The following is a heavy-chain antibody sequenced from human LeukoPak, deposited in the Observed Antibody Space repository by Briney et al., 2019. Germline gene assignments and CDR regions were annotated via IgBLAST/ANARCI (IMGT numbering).Heavy chain of an antibody. J-gene: IGHJ4*02. D-gene: IGHD2-2*01. CDR2: IKQEGSEK. V-gene: IGHV3-7*05. CDR3: ARDWGGHCTATSCYGGLDY. Sequence: KGLEWVANIKQEGSEKYYVNSVKGRLTISRDNAKNSLYLQMSSLRAEDTAVYYCARDWGGHCTATSCYGGLDYWGQGTLVTVSS.